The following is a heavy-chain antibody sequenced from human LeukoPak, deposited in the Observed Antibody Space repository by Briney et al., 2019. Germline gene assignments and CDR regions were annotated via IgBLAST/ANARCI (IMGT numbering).Heavy chain of an antibody. V-gene: IGHV3-53*01. CDR2: IYSGGST. Sequence: GGSLRLSCAASGLTVSSNYMSWVRQAPGKGLEWVSVIYSGGSTYYADSVKGRFTISRDNSKNTLYLQMNSLRAEDTAVYYCATEISIPTVTTGFALDYWGQGTLVTVSS. CDR1: GLTVSSNY. D-gene: IGHD4-17*01. J-gene: IGHJ4*02. CDR3: ATEISIPTVTTGFALDY.